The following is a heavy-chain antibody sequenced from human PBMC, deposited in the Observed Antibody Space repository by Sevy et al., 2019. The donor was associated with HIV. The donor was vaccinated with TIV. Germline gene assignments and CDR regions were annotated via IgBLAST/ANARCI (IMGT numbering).Heavy chain of an antibody. J-gene: IGHJ4*02. Sequence: GGSLRLSCSASGFTFSSYAMHWVRQAPGKGLEYVSAISSNGGSTYYADSVKGRFTISRDNSKNTLYLQMSSLRAEDTAVYYCVKPWLRLGPWVDYWGQGTLVTVSS. CDR2: ISSNGGST. CDR3: VKPWLRLGPWVDY. D-gene: IGHD5-12*01. V-gene: IGHV3-64D*06. CDR1: GFTFSSYA.